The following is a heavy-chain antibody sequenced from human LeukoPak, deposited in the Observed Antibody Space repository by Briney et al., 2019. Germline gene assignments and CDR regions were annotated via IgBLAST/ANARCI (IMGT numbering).Heavy chain of an antibody. CDR2: IYHSGST. D-gene: IGHD3-3*01. J-gene: IGHJ4*02. V-gene: IGHV4-38-2*01. CDR3: AAITIFGVVKL. CDR1: GYSVSSGYY. Sequence: PSETLSLTCAVSGYSVSSGYYWGWIRQPPGKGLEWIGSIYHSGSTYYNPSLKSRVTISVDTSKNQFSLKLSSVTAADTAVYYCAAITIFGVVKLWGQGTLVTVSS.